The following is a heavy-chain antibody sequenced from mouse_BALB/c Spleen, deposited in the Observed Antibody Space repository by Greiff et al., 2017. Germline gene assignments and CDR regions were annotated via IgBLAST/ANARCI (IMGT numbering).Heavy chain of an antibody. CDR3: AREAGSAWFAY. D-gene: IGHD3-3*01. CDR1: GYSITSGYY. CDR2: ISYDGSN. V-gene: IGHV3-6*02. J-gene: IGHJ3*01. Sequence: VQLQQSGPGLVKPSQSLSLTCSVTGYSITSGYYWNWIRQFPGNKLEWMGYISYDGSNNYNPSLKNRISITRDTSKNQFFLKLNSVTTEDTATYYCAREAGSAWFAYWGQGTLVTVSA.